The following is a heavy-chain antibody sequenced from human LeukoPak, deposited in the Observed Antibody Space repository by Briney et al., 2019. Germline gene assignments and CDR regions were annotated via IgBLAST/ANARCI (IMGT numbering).Heavy chain of an antibody. CDR3: ARESRVGGDAFDI. J-gene: IGHJ3*02. CDR1: GFTFSSYS. V-gene: IGHV3-21*01. Sequence: PGGSLRLSCAASGFTFSSYSMNWVRQAPGKGLEWVSSISSSSSYIYCADSVKGRFTISRDNAKNSLYLQMNSLRAEDTAVYYCARESRVGGDAFDIWGQGTMVTVSS. D-gene: IGHD1-26*01. CDR2: ISSSSSYI.